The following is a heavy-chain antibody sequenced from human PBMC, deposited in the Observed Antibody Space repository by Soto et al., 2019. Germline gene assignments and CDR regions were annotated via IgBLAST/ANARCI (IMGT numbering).Heavy chain of an antibody. CDR2: INAGSGNT. CDR1: GYTFTHYA. CDR3: ARGLAADGA. V-gene: IGHV1-3*01. Sequence: QVQLVQSGAEVKKPGASVKVSCTASGYTFTHYAIHWVRHAPGQRLEWMVFINAGSGNTKYSQTFQGRLTFTKDTSASTAYMDLSSLRSEDTALYYCARGLAADGAWGQGTLVTVSS. D-gene: IGHD6-13*01. J-gene: IGHJ5*02.